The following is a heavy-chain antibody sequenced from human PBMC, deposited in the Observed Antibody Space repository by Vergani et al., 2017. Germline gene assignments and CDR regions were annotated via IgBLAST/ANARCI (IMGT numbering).Heavy chain of an antibody. V-gene: IGHV4-38-2*01. CDR2: IYYSGST. D-gene: IGHD2/OR15-2a*01. CDR1: GFTFDDYG. J-gene: IGHJ2*01. Sequence: VQLVESGGGVVRPGGSLRLSCAASGFTFDDYGMSWVRQAPGKGLEWIGSIYYSGSTYYNPSLKSRVTISVDTSKNQFSLKLSSVTAADTAVYYCARGHLLLSLDLWGRGTLVTVSS. CDR3: ARGHLLLSLDL.